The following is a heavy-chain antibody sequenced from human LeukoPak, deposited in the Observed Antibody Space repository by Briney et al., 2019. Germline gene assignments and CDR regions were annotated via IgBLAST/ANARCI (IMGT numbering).Heavy chain of an antibody. V-gene: IGHV1-8*01. CDR3: ARGLFPIAVAGTRDY. J-gene: IGHJ4*02. D-gene: IGHD6-19*01. Sequence: ASVKVSCEASGYTFTSYDINWVRQASGQGLEWMGWMNPNSGNTGYAQKFQGRVTMTRNTSISTAYMELSSLRSEDTAVYYCARGLFPIAVAGTRDYWGQGTLVTVSS. CDR2: MNPNSGNT. CDR1: GYTFTSYD.